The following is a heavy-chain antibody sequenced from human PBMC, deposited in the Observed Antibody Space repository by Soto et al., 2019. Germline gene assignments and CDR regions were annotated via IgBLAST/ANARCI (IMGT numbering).Heavy chain of an antibody. D-gene: IGHD1-26*01. CDR3: ARSFSDSYYDLDF. J-gene: IGHJ4*02. Sequence: LRLSCAASGFTFDDYAMHWVRQAPGKGLEWVSGISWNSASMDYADSVKDRFSISRDNAENSLYLQMNILKIEDTAFYYCARSFSDSYYDLDFWGQGTLVTVSS. V-gene: IGHV3-9*01. CDR2: ISWNSASM. CDR1: GFTFDDYA.